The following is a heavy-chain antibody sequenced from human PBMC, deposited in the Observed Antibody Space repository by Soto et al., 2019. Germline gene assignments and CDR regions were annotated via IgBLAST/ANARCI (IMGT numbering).Heavy chain of an antibody. CDR2: ISAYNGAT. CDR3: ARAPNDSNWDY. D-gene: IGHD6-13*01. V-gene: IGHV1-18*01. Sequence: RXSVKVSCKSSGYTFSTYGIRWVRQAPGQGLEWMGWISAYNGATNYAQKFQDRLTMTTDTSTSTAYMELRSLRSDDTAVYFCARAPNDSNWDYWGQGTLVTVSS. J-gene: IGHJ4*02. CDR1: GYTFSTYG.